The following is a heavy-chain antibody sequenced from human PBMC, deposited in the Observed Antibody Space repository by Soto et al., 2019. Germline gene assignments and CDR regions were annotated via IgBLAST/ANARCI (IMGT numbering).Heavy chain of an antibody. D-gene: IGHD4-17*01. CDR1: GGSISSSNW. Sequence: QVQLQESGPGLVKPSGTLSLTCAVSGGSISSSNWWSWVRQPPGKGLEWLGESYHSGSTNYNPSPTSRVTISVDKSKNQFSLKLSSVTAADTAVYYCARVWTTVTNWFDPWGQGTLVTVSS. V-gene: IGHV4-4*02. CDR2: SYHSGST. J-gene: IGHJ5*02. CDR3: ARVWTTVTNWFDP.